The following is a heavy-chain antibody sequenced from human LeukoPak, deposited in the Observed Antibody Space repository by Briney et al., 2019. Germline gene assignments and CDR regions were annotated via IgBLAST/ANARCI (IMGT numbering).Heavy chain of an antibody. CDR1: GYTFTGYY. D-gene: IGHD2-2*01. J-gene: IGHJ4*02. V-gene: IGHV1-2*02. Sequence: ASVKVSCKASGYTFTGYYMHWVRQAPGQGLEWMGWINPNSGGTNYAQKFQGRVTMTRDTSISTAYMELSRLRSDDTAVHYCARDACSSTSCSIYYFDYWGQGTLVTVSS. CDR3: ARDACSSTSCSIYYFDY. CDR2: INPNSGGT.